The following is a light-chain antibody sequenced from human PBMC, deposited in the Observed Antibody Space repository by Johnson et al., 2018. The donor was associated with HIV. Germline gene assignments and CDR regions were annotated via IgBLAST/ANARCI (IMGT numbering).Light chain of an antibody. J-gene: IGLJ1*01. Sequence: QAVLTQPPSVSAAPGQKVTISCSGSSSNIGNNYVSWYQQLPGTAPKLLIYENNKRPSGIPDRFSGSKSGTSATLGITGLQTGDEADYYCGTWDSSLSSGKVCGTGTKGTVL. CDR1: SSNIGNNY. CDR3: GTWDSSLSSGKV. CDR2: ENN. V-gene: IGLV1-51*02.